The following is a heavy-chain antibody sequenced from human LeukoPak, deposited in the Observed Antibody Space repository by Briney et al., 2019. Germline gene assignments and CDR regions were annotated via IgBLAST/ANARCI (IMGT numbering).Heavy chain of an antibody. V-gene: IGHV4-39*07. D-gene: IGHD1-26*01. CDR1: GGSISSSSYY. CDR3: ARGGSGSYYYYYYMDV. J-gene: IGHJ6*03. Sequence: SETLSLTCTVSGGSISSSSYYWGWIRQPPGKGLEWIGSIYYSGRTYYNPSLKSRVTISVDTSKNQFSLKLSSVTAADTAVYYCARGGSGSYYYYYYMDVWGKGATVTVSS. CDR2: IYYSGRT.